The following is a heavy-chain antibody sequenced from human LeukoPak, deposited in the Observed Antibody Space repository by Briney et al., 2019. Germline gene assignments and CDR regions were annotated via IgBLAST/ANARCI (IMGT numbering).Heavy chain of an antibody. Sequence: SETLSLTCTVSGGSISSYYWSWIRQPPGKGLEWIGYINYRGNTNYYPSLKSRVTISIDTPNNQFSLKLSSVTAADTAVYYCATGVHGIAAAGDYYFDYWGQGTLVTVSS. V-gene: IGHV4-59*01. CDR1: GGSISSYY. CDR3: ATGVHGIAAAGDYYFDY. J-gene: IGHJ4*02. D-gene: IGHD6-13*01. CDR2: INYRGNT.